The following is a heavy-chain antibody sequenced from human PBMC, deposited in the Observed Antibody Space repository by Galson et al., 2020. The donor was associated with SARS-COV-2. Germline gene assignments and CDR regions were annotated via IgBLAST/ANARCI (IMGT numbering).Heavy chain of an antibody. CDR3: AREPALYDFWSGYYTPNYYYGMDV. CDR1: GGSISSSSYY. D-gene: IGHD3-3*01. CDR2: IYYSGST. Sequence: SETLSLTCTVSGGSISSSSYYWGWIRQPPGKGLEWIGSIYYSGSTYYNPSLKSQVTISVDTSKNQFSLKLSSVTAADTAVYYCAREPALYDFWSGYYTPNYYYGMDVWGQGTTVTVSS. J-gene: IGHJ6*02. V-gene: IGHV4-39*07.